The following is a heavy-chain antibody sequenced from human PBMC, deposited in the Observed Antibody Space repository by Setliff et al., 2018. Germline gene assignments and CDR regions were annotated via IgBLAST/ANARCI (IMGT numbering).Heavy chain of an antibody. CDR1: GFTFSNAW. CDR2: IKSRTEGGTT. Sequence: GGSLRLSCAASGFTFSNAWMSWVRQAPGKGLEWVGRIKSRTEGGTTDYAAPVKGRFTISRDDPGNTLYLQMSSLKTEDTAVYYCAREVVGAPSTFDIWGQGTMVTVSS. J-gene: IGHJ3*02. V-gene: IGHV3-15*01. CDR3: AREVVGAPSTFDI. D-gene: IGHD1-26*01.